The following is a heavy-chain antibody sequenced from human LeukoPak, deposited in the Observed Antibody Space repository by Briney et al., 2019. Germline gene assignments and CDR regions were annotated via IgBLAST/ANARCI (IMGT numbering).Heavy chain of an antibody. CDR2: IYHSGST. Sequence: SETLSLTCTVSGYSISSGYYWGWIRPPPGKGLEWIGSIYHSGSTYYNPSLKSRVTISVDTSKNQFSLKLSSVTAAGTAVYYCARALRHCSGGSCYRQNYYYYYYMDVWGKGTTVTVSS. J-gene: IGHJ6*03. V-gene: IGHV4-38-2*02. D-gene: IGHD2-15*01. CDR1: GYSISSGYY. CDR3: ARALRHCSGGSCYRQNYYYYYYMDV.